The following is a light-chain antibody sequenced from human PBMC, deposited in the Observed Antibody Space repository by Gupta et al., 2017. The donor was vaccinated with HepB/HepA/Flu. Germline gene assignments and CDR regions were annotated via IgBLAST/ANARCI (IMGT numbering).Light chain of an antibody. CDR2: KVS. J-gene: IGKJ1*01. Sequence: IQVTPSPSTLSASVGDRVTITCRASQRIPGWLAWHQQQQGRAPKLLIYKVSSLQSGGPSRCSGGGAWTEDSLTINSLQPDDGATDYCQLHNTNVWTFGQGTKVEIK. V-gene: IGKV1-5*03. CDR1: QRIPGW. CDR3: QLHNTNVWT.